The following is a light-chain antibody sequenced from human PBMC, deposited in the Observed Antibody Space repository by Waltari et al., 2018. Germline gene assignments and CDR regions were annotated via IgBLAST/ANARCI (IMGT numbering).Light chain of an antibody. V-gene: IGKV3-20*01. Sequence: EIVLTQSPGTLSLSPCERATLSCRASQSIGSNYLAWYQQRPGQAPRLLIYAASSRATGIPDRFSGGASGTDFTLTISRLEPEDFAVYFCQQYNNSPWTFGQGTKVEIK. CDR2: AAS. J-gene: IGKJ1*01. CDR1: QSIGSNY. CDR3: QQYNNSPWT.